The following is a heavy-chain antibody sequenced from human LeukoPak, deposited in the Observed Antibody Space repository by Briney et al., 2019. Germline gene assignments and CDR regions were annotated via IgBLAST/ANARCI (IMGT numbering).Heavy chain of an antibody. V-gene: IGHV3-48*01. Sequence: GGSLRLSCAASGFTFSSCSMNWVRQAPGKGLEWVSYISSSSSTIYYADPVKGRFTISRDNAKNSLYLQMNSLRAEDTAVYYCARVLRGNWGQGTMVTVSS. CDR2: ISSSSSTI. J-gene: IGHJ3*01. CDR1: GFTFSSCS. CDR3: ARVLRGN. D-gene: IGHD3-10*01.